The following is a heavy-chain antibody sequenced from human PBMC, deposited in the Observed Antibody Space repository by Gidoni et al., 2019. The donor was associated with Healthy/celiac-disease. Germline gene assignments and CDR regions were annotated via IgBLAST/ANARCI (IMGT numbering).Heavy chain of an antibody. CDR1: GGSISSSSYY. CDR2: IYYSGST. Sequence: QLQLQESGPGLVKPSETLSLTCTVSGGSISSSSYYWGWIRQPPGKGLEWIGSIYYSGSTYHNPALKSRVTISVDTSKNQFSLKLSSVTAADTAVYYCARPGYCSSTSCYNDAFDIWGQGTMVTVSS. CDR3: ARPGYCSSTSCYNDAFDI. V-gene: IGHV4-39*01. J-gene: IGHJ3*02. D-gene: IGHD2-2*02.